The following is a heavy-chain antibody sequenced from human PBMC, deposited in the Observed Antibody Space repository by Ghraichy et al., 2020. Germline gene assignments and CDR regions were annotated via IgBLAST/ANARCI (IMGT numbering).Heavy chain of an antibody. D-gene: IGHD3-10*01. Sequence: GGSLRLSCAASGFTFSTYWMSWVRQAPGKGLVWVDNIKQVGSEKYYVDSVKGRFTISRDNAKNSLYLQMNSLRAEDTAVFYCARVTYYPFSGSYNFGMDVWGQGTTVTVSS. CDR2: IKQVGSEK. J-gene: IGHJ6*02. CDR1: GFTFSTYW. V-gene: IGHV3-7*01. CDR3: ARVTYYPFSGSYNFGMDV.